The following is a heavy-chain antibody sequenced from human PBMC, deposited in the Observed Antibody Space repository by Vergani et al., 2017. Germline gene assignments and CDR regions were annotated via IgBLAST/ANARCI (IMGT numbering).Heavy chain of an antibody. CDR3: AREVAAAGLFDY. CDR2: INHSGST. D-gene: IGHD6-13*01. V-gene: IGHV4-34*01. Sequence: QVQLQQWGAGLLKPSETLSLTCAVYGGSFSGYYWSWIRQPPGKGLEWIGEINHSGSTNYNPSLKSRVTMSVDTSKNQFSLKLSSVTAADTAVYYCAREVAAAGLFDYWGQGTLVTVSS. J-gene: IGHJ4*02. CDR1: GGSFSGYY.